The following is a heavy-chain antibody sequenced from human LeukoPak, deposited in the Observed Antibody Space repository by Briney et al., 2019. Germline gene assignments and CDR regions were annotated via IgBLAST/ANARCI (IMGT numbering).Heavy chain of an antibody. Sequence: GGSLRLSCAASGFTFNNYALHWVRQAPGKGLEWVSMITGSGTSAYYVDPVNGRFTISRDNSKKTLYLQMSTMRADETAVYYCAKDGGTLTGVNWGQGTLVTVSS. J-gene: IGHJ4*02. CDR2: ITGSGTSA. D-gene: IGHD1-26*01. V-gene: IGHV3-23*01. CDR1: GFTFNNYA. CDR3: AKDGGTLTGVN.